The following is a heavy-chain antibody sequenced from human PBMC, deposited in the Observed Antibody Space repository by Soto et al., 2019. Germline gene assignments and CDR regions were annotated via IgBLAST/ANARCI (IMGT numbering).Heavy chain of an antibody. V-gene: IGHV4-34*01. CDR2: INHSGST. D-gene: IGHD3-10*01. CDR1: GGSFSGYY. CDR3: ARGPKKYYYGSGSYPTNYDYYYMYV. Sequence: SETLSLTCAVYGGSFSGYYWSWIRQPPGKGLEWIGEINHSGSTNYNPSLKSRVTISVDTSKNQFSLKLSSVTAADTAVYYCARGPKKYYYGSGSYPTNYDYYYMYVWAKGTTVPVSS. J-gene: IGHJ6*03.